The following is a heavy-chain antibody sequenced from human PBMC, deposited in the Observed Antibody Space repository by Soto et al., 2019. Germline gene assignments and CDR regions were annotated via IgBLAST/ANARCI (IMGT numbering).Heavy chain of an antibody. D-gene: IGHD6-19*01. V-gene: IGHV1-18*01. Sequence: ASVKVSCKASGGTFSHYYISWVRQAPGQGLEWMGRISPILGATNYAQKLQGRVTMTTDTSTSTAYMELRSLRSDDTAVYYCARDQGSGWSFGYWGQGTLVTVSS. CDR1: GGTFSHYY. CDR2: ISPILGAT. J-gene: IGHJ4*02. CDR3: ARDQGSGWSFGY.